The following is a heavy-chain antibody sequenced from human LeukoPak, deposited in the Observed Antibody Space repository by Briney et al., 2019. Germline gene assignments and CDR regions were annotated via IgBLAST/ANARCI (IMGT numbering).Heavy chain of an antibody. CDR1: GGSISSYS. CDR3: VRGIRSWGRKVLDH. D-gene: IGHD3-16*01. Sequence: SETLSLTCTVSGGSISSYSWSWIRQPPGKGLEWIGEITHSGSSKYNASLKTRVTISVDTSTNQFSLRMNSVTAADTAVYYCVRGIRSWGRKVLDHWGLGTLVTVSS. CDR2: ITHSGSS. V-gene: IGHV4-34*01. J-gene: IGHJ4*02.